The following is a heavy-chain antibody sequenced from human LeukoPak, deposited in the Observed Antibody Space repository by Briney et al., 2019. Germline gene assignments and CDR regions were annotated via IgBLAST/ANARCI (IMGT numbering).Heavy chain of an antibody. Sequence: PGGSLRLSCAASGFTFASYGMSWVRQAPGKGLEWVSFITTNGGRTSYADSVEGRFTISRDNSRDTLYMQMNSLRDEDKAVYYCAIMHGYYDGTGYWGQWGQGTLVTVSS. CDR3: AIMHGYYDGTGYWGQ. D-gene: IGHD3-22*01. J-gene: IGHJ1*01. CDR2: ITTNGGRT. V-gene: IGHV3-23*01. CDR1: GFTFASYG.